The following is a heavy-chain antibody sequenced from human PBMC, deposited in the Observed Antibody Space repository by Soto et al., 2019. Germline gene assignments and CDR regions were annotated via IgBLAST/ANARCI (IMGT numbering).Heavy chain of an antibody. CDR1: GYSISSGYY. D-gene: IGHD3-22*01. J-gene: IGHJ6*02. CDR2: IYHSGST. V-gene: IGHV4-38-2*02. CDR3: AREEGLLPPYYYYYGMDV. Sequence: SETLSLTCAVSGYSISSGYYWGWIRQPPGKGLEWIGSIYHSGSTYYNPSLKSRVTIPVDTSKNQFSLKLSSVTAADTAVYYCAREEGLLPPYYYYYGMDVWGQGXTVTVYS.